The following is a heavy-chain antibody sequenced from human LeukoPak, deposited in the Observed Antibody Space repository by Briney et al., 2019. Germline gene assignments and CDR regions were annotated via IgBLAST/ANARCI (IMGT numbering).Heavy chain of an antibody. D-gene: IGHD5-12*01. J-gene: IGHJ5*02. CDR1: GGSISGYY. CDR3: ARHGCRGYDLSLP. Sequence: SETLSLTCTVSGGSISGYYWHWIRLPPGKGLEWIGYIYYSGSTSYNPSLESRLAISLDTSKNQFSLKLSSVTAADTAVYYCARHGCRGYDLSLPWGQGTLVTVSS. V-gene: IGHV4-59*08. CDR2: IYYSGST.